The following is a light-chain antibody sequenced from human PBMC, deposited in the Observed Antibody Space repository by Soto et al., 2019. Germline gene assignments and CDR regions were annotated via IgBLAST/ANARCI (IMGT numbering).Light chain of an antibody. Sequence: EIVLTQSPGTLSLSPGESATLSCRASQSVSRNSLAWYQQKPGQAPRLLIYGASSRATGIPDRFSGSGSGTDFTLTISRLEPEDFAVFYCQQYGSSLYTFGQGNKLEIK. CDR1: QSVSRNS. CDR3: QQYGSSLYT. J-gene: IGKJ2*01. V-gene: IGKV3-20*01. CDR2: GAS.